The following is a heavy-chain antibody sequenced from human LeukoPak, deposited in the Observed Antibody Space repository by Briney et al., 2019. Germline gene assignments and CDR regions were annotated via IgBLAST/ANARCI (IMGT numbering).Heavy chain of an antibody. J-gene: IGHJ4*02. D-gene: IGHD6-19*01. CDR2: IYHSGST. Sequence: SETLSLTCAVSGGSISSSNWWSWVRQPPGKGLEWIGEIYHSGSTNYNPSLKSRVTISVDKSKNQFSLKLSSVTAADTAVYYCARARRAVAGTWDYWGQGTLVTVSS. CDR1: GGSISSSNW. V-gene: IGHV4-4*02. CDR3: ARARRAVAGTWDY.